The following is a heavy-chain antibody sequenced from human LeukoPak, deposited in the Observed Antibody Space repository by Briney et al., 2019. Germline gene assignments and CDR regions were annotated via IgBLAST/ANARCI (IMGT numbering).Heavy chain of an antibody. CDR1: GFTFSHYG. Sequence: GRSLRLSCAASGFTFSHYGMHWVRQAPGRGLEWVAVIWNDGSNKYYADSVKGRFTISRGNSQNTVDLHMNSLRAEDTAVYYCAKDAQRGFDYSNSLEYWGQGTLVTVSS. D-gene: IGHD4-11*01. V-gene: IGHV3-33*06. J-gene: IGHJ4*02. CDR2: IWNDGSNK. CDR3: AKDAQRGFDYSNSLEY.